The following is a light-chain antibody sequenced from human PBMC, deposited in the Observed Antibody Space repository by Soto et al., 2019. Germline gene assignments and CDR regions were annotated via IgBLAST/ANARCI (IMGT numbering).Light chain of an antibody. Sequence: DIQITQSPSTLSASVGAIVTMTCRASESVSNWLAWYQQKPGKAPKLLIYDASSLEGGVPSRFSGSGSGTEFSLTVSRLQPDHYATYYCQQYTSYWTSGQGTKVEIK. V-gene: IGKV1-5*01. J-gene: IGKJ1*01. CDR1: ESVSNW. CDR3: QQYTSYWT. CDR2: DAS.